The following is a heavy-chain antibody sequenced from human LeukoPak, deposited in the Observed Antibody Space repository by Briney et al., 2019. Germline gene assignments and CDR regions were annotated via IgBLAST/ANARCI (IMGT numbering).Heavy chain of an antibody. CDR1: GFTFSTYV. D-gene: IGHD3-22*01. Sequence: PGGSLRLSCAASGFTFSTYVMSWVRQAPGKGLEWVSAISGSGGSTYYADSVKGRFTISRDNSKNTLYLQMNSLRAEDTAVYYCARDRSDYDSSDYYYFDYWGQGTLVTVSS. V-gene: IGHV3-23*01. J-gene: IGHJ4*02. CDR3: ARDRSDYDSSDYYYFDY. CDR2: ISGSGGST.